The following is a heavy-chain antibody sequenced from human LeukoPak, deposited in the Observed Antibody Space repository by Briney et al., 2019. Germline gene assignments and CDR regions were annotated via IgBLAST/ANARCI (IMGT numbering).Heavy chain of an antibody. J-gene: IGHJ6*02. CDR2: INPNSGGT. V-gene: IGHV1-2*02. Sequence: ASVKVSCKASGGTFSSYAISWVRQAPGQGLEWMGWINPNSGGTNYAQKFQGRVTMTRDTSISTAYMELSRLRSDDTAVYYCARDQGYCSSTSCDYYYYYGMDVWGQGTTVTVSS. CDR3: ARDQGYCSSTSCDYYYYYGMDV. CDR1: GGTFSSYA. D-gene: IGHD2-2*01.